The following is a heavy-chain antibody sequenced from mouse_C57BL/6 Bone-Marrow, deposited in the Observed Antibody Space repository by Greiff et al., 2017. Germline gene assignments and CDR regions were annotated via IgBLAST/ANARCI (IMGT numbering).Heavy chain of an antibody. CDR1: GYTFTSYW. Sequence: QVHVKQPGAELVKPGASVKLSCKASGYTFTSYWMHWVKQRPGQGLEWIGMIHPNSGSTNYNEKFKSKATLTVDKSSSTAYMQLSSLTSEDSAVYYCARSGGWLLSFAYWGQGTLVTVSA. CDR3: ARSGGWLLSFAY. CDR2: IHPNSGST. J-gene: IGHJ3*01. D-gene: IGHD2-3*01. V-gene: IGHV1-64*01.